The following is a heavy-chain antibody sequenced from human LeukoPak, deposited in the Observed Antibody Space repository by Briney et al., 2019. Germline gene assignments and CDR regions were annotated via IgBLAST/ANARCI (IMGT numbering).Heavy chain of an antibody. J-gene: IGHJ6*02. Sequence: GGSLRLSCAASGFTFSSYAMHWVRQAPGKGLEWVAVISYDGSNKYYADSVKGRFTISRDNAKNSLYLQMNSLRAEDTAVYYCARDRYGDGYYYYYGMDVWGQGTTVTVSS. CDR2: ISYDGSNK. V-gene: IGHV3-30-3*01. CDR3: ARDRYGDGYYYYYGMDV. D-gene: IGHD3-10*01. CDR1: GFTFSSYA.